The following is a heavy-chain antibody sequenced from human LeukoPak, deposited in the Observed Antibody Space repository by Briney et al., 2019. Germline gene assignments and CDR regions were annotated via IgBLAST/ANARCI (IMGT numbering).Heavy chain of an antibody. V-gene: IGHV3-53*01. Sequence: GGSLRLSCAASGFTVSSNYMSWVRQAPGKGLEWVSVIYSGGSTYYADSVKGRFTISRDNSKNTLYLQMNSLRAEDTAVYYCATAYGDNDFDYWGQGTLVTVSS. D-gene: IGHD4-17*01. CDR2: IYSGGST. CDR1: GFTVSSNY. J-gene: IGHJ4*02. CDR3: ATAYGDNDFDY.